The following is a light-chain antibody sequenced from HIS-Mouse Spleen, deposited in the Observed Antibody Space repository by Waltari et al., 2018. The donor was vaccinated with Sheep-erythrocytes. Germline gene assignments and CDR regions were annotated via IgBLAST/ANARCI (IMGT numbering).Light chain of an antibody. V-gene: IGKV2-28*01. J-gene: IGKJ4*01. CDR2: LGS. Sequence: DIVMTQSPLSLPVTPGEPASISCRSSQSLLHSNGYNYLDWYLQKPGQSPQLLIYLGSNRASGVPDRFSGSGSGTDFTLKISRLEAEDVGVYYCMQALQTPLTFGGGTK. CDR3: MQALQTPLT. CDR1: QSLLHSNGYNY.